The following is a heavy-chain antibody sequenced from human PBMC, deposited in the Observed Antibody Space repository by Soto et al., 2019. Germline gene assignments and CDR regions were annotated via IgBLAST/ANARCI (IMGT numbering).Heavy chain of an antibody. CDR1: GGSISSSSYY. D-gene: IGHD6-13*01. J-gene: IGHJ6*02. CDR3: ASSNIAAAGFYCYGMDV. Sequence: SETLSLTCTVSGGSISSSSYYWGWIRQPPGKGLEWIGSIYYSGSTYYNPSLKSRVTISVDTSKNQFSLKLGSVTAADTAVYYCASSNIAAAGFYCYGMDVWGRGTTVTVSS. V-gene: IGHV4-39*07. CDR2: IYYSGST.